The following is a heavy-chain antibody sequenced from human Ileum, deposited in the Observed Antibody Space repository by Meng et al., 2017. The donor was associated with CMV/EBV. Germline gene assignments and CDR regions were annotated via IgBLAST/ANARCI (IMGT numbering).Heavy chain of an antibody. CDR1: GFTVSSNY. Sequence: GESLKISCAASGFTVSSNYMSWVRQAPGKGLEWVSGINWHGGSTGYADSVKGRFTISRDNAKNSLYLQMNSLRAEDTALYYCARVGDSPYYYYGMDVWGQGTTVTVSS. V-gene: IGHV3-20*04. CDR2: INWHGGST. J-gene: IGHJ6*02. D-gene: IGHD3-10*01. CDR3: ARVGDSPYYYYGMDV.